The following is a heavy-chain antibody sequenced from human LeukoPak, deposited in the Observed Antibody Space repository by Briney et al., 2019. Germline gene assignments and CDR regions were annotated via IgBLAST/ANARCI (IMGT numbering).Heavy chain of an antibody. CDR1: GFTFSSYS. CDR2: ISSSSSYI. CDR3: ARDYEFGYSYARNWFDP. D-gene: IGHD5-18*01. J-gene: IGHJ5*02. Sequence: GGSLRLSCAASGFTFSSYSMNWVRQAPGKGLEWVSSISSSSSYIYYADSVKGRFTISRDNAKNSLYLQMNSLRAEDTAVYYCARDYEFGYSYARNWFDPWGQGTLVTVSS. V-gene: IGHV3-21*01.